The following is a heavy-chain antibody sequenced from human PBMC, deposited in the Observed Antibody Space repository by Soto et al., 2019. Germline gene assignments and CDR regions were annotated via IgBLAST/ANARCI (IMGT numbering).Heavy chain of an antibody. D-gene: IGHD6-13*01. CDR1: GYSFTTYW. CDR2: IYPGDSDT. CDR3: LSRVPWYSSNWDFDY. Sequence: EVQLVQSGAEVKKPGESLIISCQGSGYSFTTYWIAWVRQMPGKGLEWMGIIYPGDSDTRYSPSFQGQVTISADTSISTAYLQWSRLKASDSAMYYCLSRVPWYSSNWDFDYWGQGTLVTVPS. J-gene: IGHJ4*02. V-gene: IGHV5-51*01.